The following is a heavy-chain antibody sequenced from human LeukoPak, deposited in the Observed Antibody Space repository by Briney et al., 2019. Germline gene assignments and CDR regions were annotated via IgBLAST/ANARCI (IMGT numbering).Heavy chain of an antibody. CDR1: GFTFSSYS. D-gene: IGHD4-11*01. V-gene: IGHV3-48*02. CDR2: ISSSSSTI. CDR3: ARGGHDHSNYDIDY. J-gene: IGHJ4*02. Sequence: TGGSLRLSCAASGFTFSSYSMNWVRQAPGKGLDWVSYISSSSSTIYCADSVKGRFTISRDNAKNSLYLQMNSLRDEDTAVYYCARGGHDHSNYDIDYWGQGTLVTVSS.